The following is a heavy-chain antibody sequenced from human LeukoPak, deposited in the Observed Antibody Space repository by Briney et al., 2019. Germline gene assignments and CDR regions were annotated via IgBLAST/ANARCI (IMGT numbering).Heavy chain of an antibody. CDR1: GFTFSTYA. V-gene: IGHV3-30-3*01. CDR3: ATKRPNCYYFDD. D-gene: IGHD1-1*01. CDR2: ISYDGSNK. Sequence: GGSLRLSCAASGFTFSTYAMHWVRQAPGKGLERVAVISYDGSNKYYADSVKGRFTISRDNSKNTPYLQMNSQRAEDTAVYYCATKRPNCYYFDDWGQGTLVTVSS. J-gene: IGHJ4*02.